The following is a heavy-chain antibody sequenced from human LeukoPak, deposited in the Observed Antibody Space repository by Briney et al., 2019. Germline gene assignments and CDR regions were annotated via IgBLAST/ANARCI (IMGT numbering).Heavy chain of an antibody. J-gene: IGHJ6*02. Sequence: GASVKVSCKASGYTFTGYYMHWVRQAPGQGLEWMGWINPKSGATTYAQKFQDRVTLTRDTSINTAYMDLSGLTSDYTAVLYRAKGATEGYYYYYGLDVWGQGTTVTVSS. CDR3: AKGATEGYYYYYGLDV. CDR2: INPKSGAT. V-gene: IGHV1-2*02. CDR1: GYTFTGYY.